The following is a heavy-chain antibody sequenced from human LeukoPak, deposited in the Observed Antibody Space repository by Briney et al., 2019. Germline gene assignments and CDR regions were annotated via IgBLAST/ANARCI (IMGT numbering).Heavy chain of an antibody. J-gene: IGHJ5*02. CDR1: GFTFSTYT. D-gene: IGHD2-15*01. V-gene: IGHV3-23*01. CDR2: ISDNGGRT. CDR3: AKDGGYCSGGSCLNWFDP. Sequence: GGSLRLSCAASGFTFSTYTMAWVRQAPGGGLEWVSGISDNGGRTYYADSVKGRFAISRDDSKSTLYLQMNSLRAEDTAVYYCAKDGGYCSGGSCLNWFDPWGQGTLVAVSS.